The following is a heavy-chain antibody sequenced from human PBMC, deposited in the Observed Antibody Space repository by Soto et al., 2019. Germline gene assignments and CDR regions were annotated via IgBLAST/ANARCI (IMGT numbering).Heavy chain of an antibody. J-gene: IGHJ4*02. V-gene: IGHV3-9*01. CDR1: GFSFGSYA. CDR2: ITRNSGNK. CDR3: AKDKQGGTYFSGLDY. Sequence: EVQMVESGGGLVQPGGSLRLSCAASGFSFGSYAVHWVRQLPGKGLEWVSGITRNSGNKAYADSVKGRFIVSRDDAKNSLYLQMNSLRPEDTALYYCAKDKQGGTYFSGLDYWGQGTLFTVS. D-gene: IGHD1-26*01.